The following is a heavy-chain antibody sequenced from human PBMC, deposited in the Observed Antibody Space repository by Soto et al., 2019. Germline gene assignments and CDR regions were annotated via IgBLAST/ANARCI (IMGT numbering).Heavy chain of an antibody. V-gene: IGHV5-51*01. CDR2: IYPGDSDT. Sequence: GESLKISCKGSGYSLTSYWIGWVRQMPGKGLEWMGIIYPGDSDTRYSPSFQGQVTISADKSISTAYLQWSSLKASDTAMYYCARLRNYYDSSGYYADFQHWGQGTLVTVSS. J-gene: IGHJ1*01. CDR3: ARLRNYYDSSGYYADFQH. D-gene: IGHD3-22*01. CDR1: GYSLTSYW.